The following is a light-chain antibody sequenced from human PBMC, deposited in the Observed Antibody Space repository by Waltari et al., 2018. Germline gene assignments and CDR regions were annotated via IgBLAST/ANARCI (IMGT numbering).Light chain of an antibody. CDR3: ISYAGSNNYIL. CDR2: EVS. V-gene: IGLV2-8*01. CDR1: SSDVGGYDY. J-gene: IGLJ3*02. Sequence: QSALTQPPSASGSPGQSVTISCTGTSSDVGGYDYVSWYQQHPGKVPKLMIFEVSKRPSGVPDRFSGSKSGNTASLTVSGLQAEDEAVYYCISYAGSNNYILFGGGTKLTVL.